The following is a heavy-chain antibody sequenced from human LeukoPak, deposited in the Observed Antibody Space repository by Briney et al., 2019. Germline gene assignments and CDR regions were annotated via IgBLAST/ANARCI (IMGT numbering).Heavy chain of an antibody. D-gene: IGHD3-22*01. Sequence: PGGTLRLSCVASGFTFSSHGMNWVRQAPGKGLEWVSGITSGTRTYYADSVKGRFAISRDNSKNTMYLQMNSLRAEDTAVYYCARDRYYYDSSGYLFDYWGQGTLVTVSS. CDR1: GFTFSSHG. CDR2: ITSGTRT. V-gene: IGHV3-23*01. CDR3: ARDRYYYDSSGYLFDY. J-gene: IGHJ4*02.